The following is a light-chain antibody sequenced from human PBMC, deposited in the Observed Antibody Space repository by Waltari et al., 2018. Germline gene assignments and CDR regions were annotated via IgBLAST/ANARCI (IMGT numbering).Light chain of an antibody. Sequence: QSVLTQPPSVSGAPGQRVTISCTGSSSNIGSPYNVHWYQQVPGRAPKLLIYDDGPRPSGVPDRFSGSKSGTSASLAITGLQAEDEAEYFCQSYDSGLNGLFFGGGTKVTVL. CDR3: QSYDSGLNGLF. CDR1: SSNIGSPYN. CDR2: DDG. J-gene: IGLJ2*01. V-gene: IGLV1-40*01.